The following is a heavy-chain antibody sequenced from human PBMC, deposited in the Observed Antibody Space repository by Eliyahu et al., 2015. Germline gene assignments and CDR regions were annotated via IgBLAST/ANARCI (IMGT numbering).Heavy chain of an antibody. CDR3: AREIFTTKTHFDY. CDR2: ISYDGSNK. J-gene: IGHJ4*02. V-gene: IGHV3-30-3*01. CDR1: GFPFSSYA. D-gene: IGHD3-9*01. Sequence: QVQLVESGGGVVQPGRSLRLFXAAXGFPFSSYAXHWGRQAPGKGLEWVAVISYDGSNKYYADSVKGRFTTSRDNSKNTLYLQMNSLRAEDTAVYYCAREIFTTKTHFDYWGQGTLVTVSS.